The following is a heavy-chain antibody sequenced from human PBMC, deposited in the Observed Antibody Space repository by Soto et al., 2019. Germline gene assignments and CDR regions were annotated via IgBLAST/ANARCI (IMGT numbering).Heavy chain of an antibody. D-gene: IGHD3-10*01. CDR3: ARNFLVRGVIIEGFDY. CDR2: IFSNDEK. Sequence: QVTLKESGPVLVKPTETLTLTCTVSGFSLSNARMGVSWIRQPPGKALEWLAHIFSNDEKSYSTSLKSRLTNPKDPSKSQVVLTMTNMDPVDTATYYCARNFLVRGVIIEGFDYWGQGTLVTVSS. CDR1: GFSLSNARMG. J-gene: IGHJ4*02. V-gene: IGHV2-26*01.